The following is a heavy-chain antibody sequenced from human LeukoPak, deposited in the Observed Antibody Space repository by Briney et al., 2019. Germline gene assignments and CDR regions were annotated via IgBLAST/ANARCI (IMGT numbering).Heavy chain of an antibody. CDR3: ARIYDSSGYYTSLPVY. Sequence: GGSLRLSCAASGFTVNSYSMTWVRQAPGKGLEWVSSISSSSSYIYYADSVKGRFTISRDNAKNSLYLQMNSLRAEDTAVYYCARIYDSSGYYTSLPVYWGQGTPVTVSS. V-gene: IGHV3-21*01. CDR2: ISSSSSYI. CDR1: GFTVNSYS. J-gene: IGHJ4*02. D-gene: IGHD3-22*01.